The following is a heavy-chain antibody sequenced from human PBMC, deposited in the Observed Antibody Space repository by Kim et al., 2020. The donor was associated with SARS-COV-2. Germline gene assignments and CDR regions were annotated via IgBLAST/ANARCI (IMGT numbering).Heavy chain of an antibody. Sequence: GGSLRLSCVASGFTFSRHWIQWVRQAPGKGLVWVARIDADGRTPIYADSVKARFTVSRDNAKNTLYLQMDSLRADDSAVYYCARDPFNCGDECYDDLWGRGTRVTVSS. CDR3: ARDPFNCGDECYDDL. CDR1: GFTFSRHW. D-gene: IGHD2-21*01. J-gene: IGHJ4*02. CDR2: IDADGRTP. V-gene: IGHV3-74*01.